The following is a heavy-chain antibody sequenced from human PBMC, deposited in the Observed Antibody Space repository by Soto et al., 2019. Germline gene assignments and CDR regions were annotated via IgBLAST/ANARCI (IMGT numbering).Heavy chain of an antibody. CDR2: ISAYNGNT. V-gene: IGHV1-18*01. D-gene: IGHD5-12*01. CDR3: ARGRYIVATILSYMDV. Sequence: ASVKVSCKASGYTFTSYGISWVRQAPGQGLEWMGWISAYNGNTNYAQKLQGRVTMTTDTSTSTAYMELRSLRSDDTALFYCARGRYIVATILSYMDVWGKGTTVTVSS. J-gene: IGHJ6*03. CDR1: GYTFTSYG.